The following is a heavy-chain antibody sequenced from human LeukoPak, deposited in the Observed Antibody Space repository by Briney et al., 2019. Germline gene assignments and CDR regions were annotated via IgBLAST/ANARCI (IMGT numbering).Heavy chain of an antibody. D-gene: IGHD3-22*01. Sequence: GGSLRLSCAASGFTFSSYGMHWVRQAPGKGLEWVAVIWYDGSNKYYADSVKGRFTISRGNSKNTLYLQMNSLRAEDTAVYYCARDATSSDSSGYYPGWGQGTLVTVSS. CDR2: IWYDGSNK. CDR3: ARDATSSDSSGYYPG. V-gene: IGHV3-33*01. J-gene: IGHJ4*02. CDR1: GFTFSSYG.